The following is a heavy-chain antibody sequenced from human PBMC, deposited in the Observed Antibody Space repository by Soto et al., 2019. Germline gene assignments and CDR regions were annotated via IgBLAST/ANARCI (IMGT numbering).Heavy chain of an antibody. J-gene: IGHJ6*02. Sequence: QVQLVQSGAEVKKPGSSVKVSCKASGGTFSSYAISWVRQAPGQGLEWMGGIIPIFGTANYAQKFQGRVTITADESTSTAYKELSSLRSEDTAVYYCARDYPGGKAPHYGMDVWGQGTTVTVSS. V-gene: IGHV1-69*12. CDR1: GGTFSSYA. D-gene: IGHD2-15*01. CDR3: ARDYPGGKAPHYGMDV. CDR2: IIPIFGTA.